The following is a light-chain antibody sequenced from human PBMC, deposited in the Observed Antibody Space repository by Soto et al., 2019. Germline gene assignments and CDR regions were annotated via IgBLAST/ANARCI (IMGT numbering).Light chain of an antibody. V-gene: IGLV2-8*01. CDR1: SSDVGDNNY. Sequence: SALTQPPTATGSPGQSVTISYNGTSSDVGDNNYVSWYQQHPGKAPKVMIYEVSKRPSGVPDRFSASKSGNTASLTVSGLQAEDEADYYCSSYAGGNSYVFGTGTKVTVL. CDR3: SSYAGGNSYV. J-gene: IGLJ1*01. CDR2: EVS.